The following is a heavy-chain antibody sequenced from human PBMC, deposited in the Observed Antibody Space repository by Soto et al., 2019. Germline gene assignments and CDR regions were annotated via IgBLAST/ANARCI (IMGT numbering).Heavy chain of an antibody. D-gene: IGHD4-17*01. V-gene: IGHV3-30*18. CDR1: GFTFSSYG. J-gene: IGHJ4*02. CDR2: ISYDGSNK. CDR3: AKNQGYGDYYFEY. Sequence: QVQLVESGGGVVQPGRSLRLSCAASGFTFSSYGMHWVRQAPGKGLEWVAVISYDGSNKYYADSVKGRFTISRDNSKHALYLQMNSLKAEDTAVYYCAKNQGYGDYYFEYWGQGTLVTVSS.